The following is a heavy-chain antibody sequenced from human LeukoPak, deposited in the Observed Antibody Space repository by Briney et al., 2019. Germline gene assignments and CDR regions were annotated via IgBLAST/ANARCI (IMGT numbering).Heavy chain of an antibody. D-gene: IGHD3-22*01. V-gene: IGHV4-39*07. Sequence: PSETLSLTCTVSGGSISSSYWGWIRQPPGKGLEWIGSIYYSGSTYYNPSLKSRVTISVDTSKNQFSLKLSSVTAADTAVYYCARGFTMIVVVMDAFDIWGQGTMVTVSS. CDR1: GGSISSSY. J-gene: IGHJ3*02. CDR3: ARGFTMIVVVMDAFDI. CDR2: IYYSGST.